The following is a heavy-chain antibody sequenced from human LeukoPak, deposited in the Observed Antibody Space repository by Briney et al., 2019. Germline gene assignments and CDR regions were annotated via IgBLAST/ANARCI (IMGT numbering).Heavy chain of an antibody. CDR2: IKQDGSEK. CDR1: GFTFSSYW. Sequence: GGSLRLSCAAPGFTFSSYWMSWVRQAPGKGLEWVANIKQDGSEKYYVDSVKGRFTISRDNAKNSLYLQMNSLRAEDTAVYYCARVAEYQPFDYWGQGTLVTVSS. CDR3: ARVAEYQPFDY. V-gene: IGHV3-7*01. J-gene: IGHJ4*02. D-gene: IGHD2-2*01.